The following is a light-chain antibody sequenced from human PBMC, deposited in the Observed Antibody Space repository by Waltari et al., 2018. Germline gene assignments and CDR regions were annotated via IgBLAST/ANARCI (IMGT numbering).Light chain of an antibody. V-gene: IGKV3-20*01. CDR2: DAS. CDR3: QKYGTLPAT. J-gene: IGKJ1*01. CDR1: ESVRRT. Sequence: SCRASESVRRTLAWYQQKPGQAPRLVIYDASSRATGIPDRFSGSESGTDFSLTISRLEAEDFAVYYCQKYGTLPATFGQGTKVEVK.